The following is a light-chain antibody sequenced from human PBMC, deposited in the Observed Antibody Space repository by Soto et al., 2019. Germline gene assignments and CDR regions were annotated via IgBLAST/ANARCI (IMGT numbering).Light chain of an antibody. CDR3: QQYNHWYS. V-gene: IGKV1-5*03. CDR1: QSISWW. J-gene: IGKJ2*03. CDR2: KAS. Sequence: DIQMTQSPSTLSASVGDRVTITCRASQSISWWLAWYQLKPGKAPKLLIYKASSLQSGVPSRFSGSGSGTEFTLTINSLQLDDFATYYCQQYNHWYSFGQGTKLEIK.